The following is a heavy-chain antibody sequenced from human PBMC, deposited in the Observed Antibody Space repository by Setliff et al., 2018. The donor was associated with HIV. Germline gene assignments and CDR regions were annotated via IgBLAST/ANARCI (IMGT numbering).Heavy chain of an antibody. Sequence: GGSLRLSCTASGFTFTAYWMTWVRQASGKGLQWVANINQDGSEKHHLDSVKGRMEISRDNTKRSLYLQLNSLKTEDTAIYYCARVGAAAELHWGRGTRVTVSS. CDR1: GFTFTAYW. V-gene: IGHV3-7*02. CDR3: ARVGAAAELH. CDR2: INQDGSEK. D-gene: IGHD6-13*01. J-gene: IGHJ4*02.